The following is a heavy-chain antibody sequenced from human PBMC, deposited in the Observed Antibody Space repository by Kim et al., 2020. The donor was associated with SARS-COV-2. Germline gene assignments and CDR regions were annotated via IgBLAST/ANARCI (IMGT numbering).Heavy chain of an antibody. J-gene: IGHJ4*02. CDR1: GGSISSSSYY. CDR2: IYYSGST. D-gene: IGHD3-10*01. CDR3: ARHDGSGSYCPLPDY. Sequence: SETLSLTCTVSGGSISSSSYYWGWIRQPPVKGLEWIGSIYYSGSTYYNPSLKSRVTISVDTSKNQFSLKLSSVTAADTAVYYCARHDGSGSYCPLPDYWGREPWSPSPQ. V-gene: IGHV4-39*01.